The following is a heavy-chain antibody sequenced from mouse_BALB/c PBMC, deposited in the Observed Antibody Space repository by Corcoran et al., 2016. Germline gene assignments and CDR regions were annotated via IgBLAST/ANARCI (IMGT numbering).Heavy chain of an antibody. Sequence: EVQLQQSGPELVKPGASVKMSGKASGYTFTDYYRKWLKQSQGKSLEWIGDINPNNGGTSYNQKFKGKATLTVDKSSSTAYMQLNSLTSEDSAVYYCARDWDWYFDVWGAGTTVTVSS. D-gene: IGHD4-1*01. CDR2: INPNNGGT. J-gene: IGHJ1*01. CDR3: ARDWDWYFDV. V-gene: IGHV1-26*01. CDR1: GYTFTDYY.